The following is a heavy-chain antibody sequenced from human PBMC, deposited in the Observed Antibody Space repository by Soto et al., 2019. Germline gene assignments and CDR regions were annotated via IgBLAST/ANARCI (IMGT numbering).Heavy chain of an antibody. CDR1: SDSISRSHW. D-gene: IGHD3-9*01. CDR2: INHSGST. Sequence: PSXTLCLTCAVSSDSISRSHWLTWVRQSLGKGLEWIGEINHSGSTNYNPSLKSRVTISVDTSKNQFSLKLSSVTAADTAVYYCARVTILDYYYYMDVWGKGTTVTVSS. J-gene: IGHJ6*03. CDR3: ARVTILDYYYYMDV. V-gene: IGHV4-4*02.